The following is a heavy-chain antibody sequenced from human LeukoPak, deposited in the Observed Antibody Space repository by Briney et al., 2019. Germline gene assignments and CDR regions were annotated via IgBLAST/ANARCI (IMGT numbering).Heavy chain of an antibody. Sequence: GESLKISRKGPGYSFTSYRIGWVRQMPGKGLEWIGIIYPGDSDPRYRPSFEGQVTISADKSISTAYLQWSSLKASDTGMYYCARPYGDYELGYFDYWGQGTLVTVSS. CDR1: GYSFTSYR. CDR2: IYPGDSDP. V-gene: IGHV5-51*01. D-gene: IGHD4-17*01. J-gene: IGHJ4*02. CDR3: ARPYGDYELGYFDY.